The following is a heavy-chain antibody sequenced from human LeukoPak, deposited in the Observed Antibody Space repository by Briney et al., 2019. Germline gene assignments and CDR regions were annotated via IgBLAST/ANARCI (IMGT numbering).Heavy chain of an antibody. CDR1: GFTFSSYS. Sequence: GGSLRLSCAASGFTFSSYSMNWVRQAPGKGLEWVSYISSSSSTIYYADSVKGRFTISRDNAKNSLYLQMNSLRAEDTAVYYCARSPAQSLRFLEWLSYYFDYWGQGTLVTVSS. CDR3: ARSPAQSLRFLEWLSYYFDY. CDR2: ISSSSSTI. D-gene: IGHD3-3*01. J-gene: IGHJ4*02. V-gene: IGHV3-48*01.